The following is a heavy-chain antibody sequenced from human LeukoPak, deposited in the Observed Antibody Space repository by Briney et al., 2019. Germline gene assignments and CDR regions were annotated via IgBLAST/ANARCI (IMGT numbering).Heavy chain of an antibody. D-gene: IGHD6-13*01. J-gene: IGHJ4*02. V-gene: IGHV3-74*01. CDR3: AYQQLPN. Sequence: PGGSLRLSCAASGFTFSDYWMHWVRQTPGRGLVWVSRINPDGSDILYADSVKGRFSISRDNAKNMLYLQLNSLRAEDTAVYYCAYQQLPNWGQGTLVTVSS. CDR2: INPDGSDI. CDR1: GFTFSDYW.